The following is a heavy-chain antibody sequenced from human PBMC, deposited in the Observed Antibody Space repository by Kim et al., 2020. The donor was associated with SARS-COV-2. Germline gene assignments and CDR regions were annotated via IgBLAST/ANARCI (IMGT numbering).Heavy chain of an antibody. CDR2: ISSSSSYI. Sequence: GGSLRLSCAGSGFTFSSYSMNWVRQAPGKGLQWVSSISSSSSYIYYADSVKGRFTISRDNAKNSLYLQMNSLRAEDTAVYYCARDLEVAGYNWFDPWGQGSLCTLSS. CDR3: ARDLEVAGYNWFDP. D-gene: IGHD6-19*01. V-gene: IGHV3-21*01. J-gene: IGHJ5*02. CDR1: GFTFSSYS.